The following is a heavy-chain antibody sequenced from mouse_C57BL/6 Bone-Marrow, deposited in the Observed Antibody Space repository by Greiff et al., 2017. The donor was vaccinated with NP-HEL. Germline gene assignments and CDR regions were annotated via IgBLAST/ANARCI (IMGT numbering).Heavy chain of an antibody. CDR1: GFSLTSYG. D-gene: IGHD1-1*01. Sequence: VKLQESGPGLVQPSQSLSITCTVSGFSLTSYGVHWVRQSPGKGLEWLGVIWSGGSTDYNAAFISRLSISKDNSTSQVFFKMNSLQADDTAIYYCASYYGGGYFDYWGQGTTLTVSS. V-gene: IGHV2-2*01. J-gene: IGHJ2*01. CDR2: IWSGGST. CDR3: ASYYGGGYFDY.